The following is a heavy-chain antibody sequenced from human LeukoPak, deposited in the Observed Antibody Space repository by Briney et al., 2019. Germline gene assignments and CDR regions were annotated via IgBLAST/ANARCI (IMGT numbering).Heavy chain of an antibody. V-gene: IGHV4-39*01. CDR3: ARRDNSDSNGYFDH. Sequence: SETLSLTCSVSGDSIGSGPYYWSWIRQSPGKGLEWIGTIYYTRSTYYNSSLKSRVTISIDTSKNQFSLKLSSVTAADTAIYYYARRDNSDSNGYFDHWGQGTLVTVSS. CDR2: IYYTRST. J-gene: IGHJ4*02. D-gene: IGHD3-22*01. CDR1: GDSIGSGPYY.